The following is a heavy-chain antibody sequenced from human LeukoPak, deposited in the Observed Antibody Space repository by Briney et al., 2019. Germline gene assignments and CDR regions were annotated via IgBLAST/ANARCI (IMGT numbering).Heavy chain of an antibody. V-gene: IGHV4-39*07. CDR3: ARELGSTHFDY. J-gene: IGHJ4*02. Sequence: SETLSLTCTVSGGSISSSSYYWGWIRQPPGKGLEWIGSIYYSGSTYYNPSLKSRVTISVDASKNQFSLKLSSVTAADTAVYYCARELGSTHFDYWGQGTLVTVSS. CDR1: GGSISSSSYY. D-gene: IGHD5/OR15-5a*01. CDR2: IYYSGST.